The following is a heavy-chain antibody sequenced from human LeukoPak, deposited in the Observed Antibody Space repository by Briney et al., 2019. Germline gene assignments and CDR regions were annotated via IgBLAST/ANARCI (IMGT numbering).Heavy chain of an antibody. Sequence: GGSLRLSCTASGFTFSGNAMGWFRQAPGKGLEWVSGIGSDENRLYADSVKGRFTISRDNSKNTLYLQMNSLRVEDTAVYYCAKDVIHWSFDHWGQGTLVTVSS. CDR3: AKDVIHWSFDH. J-gene: IGHJ4*02. V-gene: IGHV3-23*01. CDR2: IGSDENR. D-gene: IGHD2-8*02. CDR1: GFTFSGNA.